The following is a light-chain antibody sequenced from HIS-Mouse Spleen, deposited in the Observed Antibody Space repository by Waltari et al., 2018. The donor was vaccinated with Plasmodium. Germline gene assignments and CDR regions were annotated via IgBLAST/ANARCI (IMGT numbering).Light chain of an antibody. CDR2: ASS. Sequence: DIQMTQSPSSLSASVGDRVTITCRASQSISSYLNWYQQKPGKAPKLLIYASSSLPSGVPSRFSGSGSGTDFTLTISSLQPEDFATYYCQQSYSTPPTFGGGTQVEIK. V-gene: IGKV1-39*01. CDR1: QSISSY. CDR3: QQSYSTPPT. J-gene: IGKJ4*01.